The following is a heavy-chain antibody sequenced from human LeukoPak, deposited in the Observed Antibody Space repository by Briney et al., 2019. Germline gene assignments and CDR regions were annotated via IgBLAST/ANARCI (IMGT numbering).Heavy chain of an antibody. D-gene: IGHD4-17*01. CDR2: INPNSGGT. CDR3: ARDRLRPFNWFDP. J-gene: IGHJ5*02. V-gene: IGHV1-2*02. Sequence: ASVKVSCKAPGYTFTGYYMHWVRQAPGQGLEWMGWINPNSGGTNYAQKFQGRVTMTRDTSISTAYMELSRLRSDDTAVYYCARDRLRPFNWFDPWGQGTLVTVSS. CDR1: GYTFTGYY.